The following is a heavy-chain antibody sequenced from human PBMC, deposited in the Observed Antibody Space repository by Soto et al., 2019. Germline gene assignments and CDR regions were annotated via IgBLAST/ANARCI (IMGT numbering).Heavy chain of an antibody. CDR1: GGSISSSSYY. Sequence: SETLSLTCTVSGGSISSSSYYWGWIRQPPGKGLEWIGSIYYSGSTYYNPSLKSRVTISVDTSKNQFSLKLSSVTAADAAVYYCARYRSSGGVYWGQGTLVTVSS. V-gene: IGHV4-39*01. CDR2: IYYSGST. D-gene: IGHD1-26*01. J-gene: IGHJ4*02. CDR3: ARYRSSGGVY.